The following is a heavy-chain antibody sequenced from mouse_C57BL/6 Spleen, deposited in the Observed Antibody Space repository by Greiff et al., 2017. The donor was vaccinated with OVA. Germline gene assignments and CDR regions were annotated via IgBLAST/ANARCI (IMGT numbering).Heavy chain of an antibody. Sequence: EVMLVESGGGLVKPGGSLKLSCAASGFTFSDYGMHWVRQAPEKGLEWVAYISSGSSTIYYADTVKGRFTISRDNAKNTLFLQMTSLRSEDTAMYYCASPGGYGAWFADWGQGTLVTVSA. D-gene: IGHD2-2*01. V-gene: IGHV5-17*01. J-gene: IGHJ3*01. CDR3: ASPGGYGAWFAD. CDR2: ISSGSSTI. CDR1: GFTFSDYG.